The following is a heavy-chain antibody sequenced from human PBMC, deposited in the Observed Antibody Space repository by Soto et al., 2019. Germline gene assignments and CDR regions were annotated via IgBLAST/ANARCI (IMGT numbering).Heavy chain of an antibody. CDR3: ARDLGTIAVAGTGYFDD. CDR2: IYHSGST. CDR1: SGSISSSNW. J-gene: IGHJ4*02. V-gene: IGHV4-4*02. Sequence: QVQLQESGPGLVKPSGTLSLTCAVSSGSISSSNWWSWVRQPPGKGLEWIGEIYHSGSTNYNPSLWSRVTISVDKSKNQFSLKLSSVTAAETAVYYCARDLGTIAVAGTGYFDDWGQGNLVTVSS. D-gene: IGHD6-19*01.